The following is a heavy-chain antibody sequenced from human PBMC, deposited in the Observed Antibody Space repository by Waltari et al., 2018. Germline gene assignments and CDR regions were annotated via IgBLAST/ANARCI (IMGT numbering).Heavy chain of an antibody. CDR3: ARSHYYDTLGYYDY. J-gene: IGHJ4*02. V-gene: IGHV7-4-1*02. CDR1: GYTFVTYA. CDR2: IHTNTGKP. D-gene: IGHD3-22*01. Sequence: QVQLVQSGSELKRPGASVKVSCKASGYTFVTYALHRVRQAPGQGLEWMGWIHTNTGKPTYAQGFTGRFVFSMDTSVSTAYLQINSLDAEDTAVYYCARSHYYDTLGYYDYWGQGTLVTVSS.